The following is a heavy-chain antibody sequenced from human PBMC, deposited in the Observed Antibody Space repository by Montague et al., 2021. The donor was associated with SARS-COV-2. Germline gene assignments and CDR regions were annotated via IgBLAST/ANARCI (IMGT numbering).Heavy chain of an antibody. CDR2: IYYSGNT. V-gene: IGHV4-39*01. CDR3: ARLPPYRFNSNGHYYNAGDI. D-gene: IGHD3-22*01. Sequence: SETLSLTCTVSGGSISSSGYYWGWIRQPPGKGLEWIGSIYYSGNTYYSPSLQSRVTISVDTSKNQFSLRLNSMTAADTAAYYCARLPPYRFNSNGHYYNAGDIWGQGTMVTVSS. J-gene: IGHJ3*02. CDR1: GGSISSSGYY.